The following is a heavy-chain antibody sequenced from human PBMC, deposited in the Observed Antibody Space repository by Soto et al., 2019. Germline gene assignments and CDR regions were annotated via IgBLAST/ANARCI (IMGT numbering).Heavy chain of an antibody. J-gene: IGHJ4*02. D-gene: IGHD3-9*01. CDR3: ARAPMERYFDWYFDH. Sequence: EVQLLESGGGLVQPGGSLRLSCVGSGFTFRSHALTWVRQSPGKGLEWVAGISGTGGTTYYGDSMRGRFTIPRDNSKETLNLQMDSLRPEDTAIYFCARAPMERYFDWYFDHWGQGSLVIVTS. CDR2: ISGTGGTT. CDR1: GFTFRSHA. V-gene: IGHV3-23*01.